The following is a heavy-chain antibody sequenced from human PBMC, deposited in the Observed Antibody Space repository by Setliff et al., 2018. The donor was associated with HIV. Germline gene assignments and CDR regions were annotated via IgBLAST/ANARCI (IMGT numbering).Heavy chain of an antibody. D-gene: IGHD3-22*01. Sequence: SETLSLTCTVSGGSINDYYWNWIRQTPGKGLEWIGNIYTSGSTNYNPSLKSRVTISLDTSTNQFSLRLNSVTAADTAVYYCARVRLTMIMMVYYFDQWGQGTLVTVSS. CDR3: ARVRLTMIMMVYYFDQ. CDR2: IYTSGST. V-gene: IGHV4-4*09. CDR1: GGSINDYY. J-gene: IGHJ4*02.